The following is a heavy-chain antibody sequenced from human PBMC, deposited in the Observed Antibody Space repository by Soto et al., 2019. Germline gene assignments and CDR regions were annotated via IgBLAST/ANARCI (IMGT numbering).Heavy chain of an antibody. CDR2: PYYKSSWYN. Sequence: SENLSLTCGISGDSVSSSSAAWKWIRQSPSRVLEWLGRPYYKSSWYNDYAVSVRSRIXXXXXXSXNXFXXXLNSXTPEDXAVYYCGRGGGSGWIYVFDVWGQGSMV. D-gene: IGHD6-19*01. V-gene: IGHV6-1*01. J-gene: IGHJ3*01. CDR3: GRGGGSGWIYVFDV. CDR1: GDSVSSSSAA.